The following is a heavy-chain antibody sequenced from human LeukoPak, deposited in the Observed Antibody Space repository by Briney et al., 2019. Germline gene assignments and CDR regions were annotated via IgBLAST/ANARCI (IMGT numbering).Heavy chain of an antibody. V-gene: IGHV1-2*06. CDR3: AGIMAGYYYYYYGMDV. CDR2: INPNSGGT. CDR1: GYTFTDYY. D-gene: IGHD2-8*01. J-gene: IGHJ6*02. Sequence: ASVKVSCKASGYTFTDYYMHWVRQAPGQGLEWMGRINPNSGGTNYAQKFQGRVTMTRDTSISTAYMELSRLRSDDTAVYYCAGIMAGYYYYYYGMDVWGQGTTVTVSS.